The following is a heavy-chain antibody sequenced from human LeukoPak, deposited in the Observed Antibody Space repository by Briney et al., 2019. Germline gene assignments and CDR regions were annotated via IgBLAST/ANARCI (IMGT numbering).Heavy chain of an antibody. V-gene: IGHV3-23*01. CDR2: ISGSGGST. CDR1: GFTFSSYA. CDR3: ANSGSYRYFDY. J-gene: IGHJ4*02. D-gene: IGHD1-26*01. Sequence: GGSLRLSCAASGFTFSSYAMRWVRQAPGKGLEWVSAISGSGGSTYYADSVKGRFTISRDNSKNTLYLQMNSLRAEDTAVYYCANSGSYRYFDYWGQETLVTVSS.